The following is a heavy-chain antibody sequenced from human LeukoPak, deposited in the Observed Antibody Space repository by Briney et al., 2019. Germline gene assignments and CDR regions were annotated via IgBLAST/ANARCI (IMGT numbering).Heavy chain of an antibody. J-gene: IGHJ4*02. V-gene: IGHV1-69*05. CDR3: ARDRVSGSYSGYFDY. CDR2: IIPIFGTA. CDR1: CGTFSSYA. D-gene: IGHD1-26*01. Sequence: GASVKVSCKASCGTFSSYAISWVRQAPGQGLEWMGRIIPIFGTANYAQKFQGRVTITTDESTSTAYMELSSLSSEATAVYYCARDRVSGSYSGYFDYWGQGTLVTVSS.